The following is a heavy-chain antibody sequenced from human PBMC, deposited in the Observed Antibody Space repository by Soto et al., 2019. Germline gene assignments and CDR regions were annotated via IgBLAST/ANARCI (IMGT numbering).Heavy chain of an antibody. V-gene: IGHV4-30-2*01. CDR2: IYHSGST. CDR3: ARARTTVITIDY. D-gene: IGHD4-17*01. CDR1: GGSISSGGYS. Sequence: SETLSLTCAVSGGSISSGGYSWSWIRQPPGKGLEWIGYIYHSGSTYYNPSLKSRVTISVDRSKNKFSLKLSSVTAADTAVYYCARARTTVITIDYWGQGTQVTVSS. J-gene: IGHJ4*02.